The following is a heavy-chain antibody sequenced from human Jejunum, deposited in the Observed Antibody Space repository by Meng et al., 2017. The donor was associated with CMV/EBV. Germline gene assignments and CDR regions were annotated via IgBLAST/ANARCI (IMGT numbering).Heavy chain of an antibody. CDR1: GFSLTTTGWG. CDR3: AQTSTGNIPFSYLFDY. V-gene: IGHV2-5*02. CDR2: IYWEGDR. J-gene: IGHJ4*02. D-gene: IGHD3-10*01. Sequence: QLTFKEAGPTLVKPTPTLTLHCTFSGFSLTTTGWGVGWIRQAPGKALEWLAIIYWEGDRRYNPSLRSRLTIMKDTSGNQVVLKMADMDPVDTATYYCAQTSTGNIPFSYLFDYWGQGALVTAPQ.